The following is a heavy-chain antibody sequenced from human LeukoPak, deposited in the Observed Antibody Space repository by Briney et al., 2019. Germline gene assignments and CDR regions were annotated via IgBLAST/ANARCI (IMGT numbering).Heavy chain of an antibody. J-gene: IGHJ3*02. Sequence: SETLSLTCTVSGGSISSSSYYWSWIRQPPGKGLEWIGYIYYSGSTNYNPSLKSRVTISVDTSKNQFSLKPSSVTAADTAVYYCARDNDSSGNDAFDIWGQGTMVTVSS. CDR2: IYYSGST. D-gene: IGHD3-22*01. CDR3: ARDNDSSGNDAFDI. V-gene: IGHV4-61*01. CDR1: GGSISSSSYY.